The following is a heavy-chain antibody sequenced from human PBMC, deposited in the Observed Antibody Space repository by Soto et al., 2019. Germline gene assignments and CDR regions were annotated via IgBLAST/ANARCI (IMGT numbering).Heavy chain of an antibody. Sequence: QVQLMQSGAEVKKPGSSVKVSCTASGGTFSTYTFGWVRQAPGQGLEWMGRIIPILDVANYAQKFQGRVTLTADRSTSTTYLELSSPRSEDTAIYYCARAAYGDSDYYYYAMDVWGEGTTVTVSS. CDR3: ARAAYGDSDYYYYAMDV. CDR2: IIPILDVA. CDR1: GGTFSTYT. V-gene: IGHV1-69*02. D-gene: IGHD4-17*01. J-gene: IGHJ6*04.